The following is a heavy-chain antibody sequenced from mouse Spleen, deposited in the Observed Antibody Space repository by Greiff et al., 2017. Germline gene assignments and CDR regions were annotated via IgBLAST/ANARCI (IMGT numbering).Heavy chain of an antibody. J-gene: IGHJ1*03. CDR1: GYIFTSYD. D-gene: IGHD1-1*01. CDR3: ARSGYYYGSAWYFDV. CDR2: IYPRSGNT. V-gene: IGHV1-81*01. Sequence: QVQLKESGAELARPGASVKLSCKASGYIFTSYDISWVKRGTGQGLEWIGEIYPRSGNTYYNEKFKGKATLTADKSSSTAYMELRSLTSEDSAVYFCARSGYYYGSAWYFDVWGTGTTVTVSS.